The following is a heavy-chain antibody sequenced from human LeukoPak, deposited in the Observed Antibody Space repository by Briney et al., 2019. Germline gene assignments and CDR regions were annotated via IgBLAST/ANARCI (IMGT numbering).Heavy chain of an antibody. Sequence: GRSLRLSCEASGFTFSSHGMYWVRQAPGKGLEWVALIWYDGSNKYYADSVKGRFTISSDNHNNTLYLEMNSLRAEDTAVYYCARSGRGYYDSLDHWGQGDLVTVSS. D-gene: IGHD3-22*01. CDR1: GFTFSSHG. V-gene: IGHV3-33*07. CDR2: IWYDGSNK. J-gene: IGHJ4*02. CDR3: ARSGRGYYDSLDH.